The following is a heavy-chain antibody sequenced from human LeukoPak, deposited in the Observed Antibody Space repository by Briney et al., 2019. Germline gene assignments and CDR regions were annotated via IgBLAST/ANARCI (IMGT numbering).Heavy chain of an antibody. J-gene: IGHJ4*02. Sequence: GGSLRLSCAASGFTFSSYAMHWVRQAPGKGLEWVAVISYDGSNKYYEDSVKGRFTISRDNSKNTLYLQMNSLRAEDTAVYYCAGALTVAVAANWPILGYWGQGTLVTVSS. V-gene: IGHV3-30-3*01. CDR2: ISYDGSNK. D-gene: IGHD6-19*01. CDR1: GFTFSSYA. CDR3: AGALTVAVAANWPILGY.